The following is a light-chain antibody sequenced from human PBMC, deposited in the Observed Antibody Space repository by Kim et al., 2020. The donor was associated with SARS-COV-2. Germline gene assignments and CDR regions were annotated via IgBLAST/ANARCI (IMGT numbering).Light chain of an antibody. CDR3: QQYNTWRSLT. V-gene: IGKV3-15*01. CDR1: LPVGSN. J-gene: IGKJ4*01. Sequence: IVMSQSPVTLSVSPGEGATFPCTASLPVGSNLAWYQQKPGQTPRLLIYDASIRDSGIPARFSGSGSGTDFTLTISSLQSEDFAVYYCQQYNTWRSLTFGEGTKVDIK. CDR2: DAS.